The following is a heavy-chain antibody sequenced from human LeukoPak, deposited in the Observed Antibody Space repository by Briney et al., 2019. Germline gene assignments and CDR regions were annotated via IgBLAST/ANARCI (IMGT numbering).Heavy chain of an antibody. V-gene: IGHV5-51*01. Sequence: GESLKISCKGSGYTFTTYWIGWVRQMPGKGLEWMGIIYPGDSDTRYSPSFQGQVTISVDKSISTAYLQWSSLKASDTAMYYCAISPWRYFDYWGQGTLVTVSS. CDR3: AISPWRYFDY. CDR1: GYTFTTYW. J-gene: IGHJ4*02. CDR2: IYPGDSDT.